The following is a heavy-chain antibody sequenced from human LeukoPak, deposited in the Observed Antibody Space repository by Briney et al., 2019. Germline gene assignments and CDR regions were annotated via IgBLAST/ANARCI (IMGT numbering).Heavy chain of an antibody. CDR2: INHSGST. J-gene: IGHJ4*02. D-gene: IGHD6-13*01. CDR1: GGSFSGYY. Sequence: SETLSLTCAVYGGSFSGYYWSWIRQPPGKGLEWIGEINHSGSTNYNPSLKSRVTISVDTSKNQFSLKLSSVTAADTAVYYCAREGGIAADGAWPGYFDYWGQGTLVTVSS. CDR3: AREGGIAADGAWPGYFDY. V-gene: IGHV4-34*01.